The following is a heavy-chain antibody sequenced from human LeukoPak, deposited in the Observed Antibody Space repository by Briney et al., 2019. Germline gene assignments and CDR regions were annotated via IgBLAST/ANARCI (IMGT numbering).Heavy chain of an antibody. D-gene: IGHD6-19*01. CDR2: MYTSGST. CDR3: AKGSGWYPI. Sequence: SETLSLTCTVSGDSISPRAWSWIRQPPGKGLEWIGYMYTSGSTNYNPSLRSRVTILVDTSKNQVSLKLSSVTAADTAVYYCAKGSGWYPIWDQGTLVIVSS. J-gene: IGHJ4*02. V-gene: IGHV4-4*09. CDR1: GDSISPRA.